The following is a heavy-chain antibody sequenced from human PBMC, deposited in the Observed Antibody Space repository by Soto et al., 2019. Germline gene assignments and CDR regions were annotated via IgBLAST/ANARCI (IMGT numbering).Heavy chain of an antibody. D-gene: IGHD3-22*01. Sequence: SVKVSCKVSGYTLTELSMHWVRQAPGKGLEWMGGFDPEDGETIYAQKFQGRVTMTEDTSTDTAYMELSSLRSEDTAVYYCATNYYDSSGYYYGYNWFDPWGQGTLVTVSS. CDR2: FDPEDGET. CDR1: GYTLTELS. CDR3: ATNYYDSSGYYYGYNWFDP. J-gene: IGHJ5*02. V-gene: IGHV1-24*01.